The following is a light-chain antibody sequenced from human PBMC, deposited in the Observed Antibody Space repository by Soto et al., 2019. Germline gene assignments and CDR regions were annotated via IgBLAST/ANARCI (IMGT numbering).Light chain of an antibody. Sequence: DIQMTQSPSTLSASVGDRVTITCRASQSISSWLAWYQQKPGEAPKVLIYKASTLESGVPSRFSGSGSGTEFTLTISSLQPDDFATYYCQHYNSYPLTFGGGTKVEIK. J-gene: IGKJ4*01. V-gene: IGKV1-5*03. CDR2: KAS. CDR3: QHYNSYPLT. CDR1: QSISSW.